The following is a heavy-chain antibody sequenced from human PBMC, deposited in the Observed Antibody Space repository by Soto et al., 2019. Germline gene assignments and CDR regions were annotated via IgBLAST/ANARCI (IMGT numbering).Heavy chain of an antibody. J-gene: IGHJ6*02. CDR3: ARGDSTDCSNGVCSFFYNHDMDV. D-gene: IGHD2-8*01. CDR1: GYSFTDYH. V-gene: IGHV1-2*04. CDR2: INPKSGGT. Sequence: ASVKVSCKASGYSFTDYHIHWVRQAPGQWLEWLGRINPKSGGTSTAQKFQGWVTMTTDTSISTASMELTRLTSDDTAIYYCARGDSTDCSNGVCSFFYNHDMDVWGQGTTVTVSS.